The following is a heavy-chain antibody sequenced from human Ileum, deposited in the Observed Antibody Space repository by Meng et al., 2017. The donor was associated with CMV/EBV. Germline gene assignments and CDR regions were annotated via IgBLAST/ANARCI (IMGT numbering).Heavy chain of an antibody. CDR3: ARGPGLRGSGSYYAIDY. J-gene: IGHJ4*02. D-gene: IGHD3-10*01. CDR1: GYTFTSYD. V-gene: IGHV1-8*03. Sequence: ASVKVSCKASGYTFTSYDINWVRQATGQGLEWMGWMNPNSGNTGYAQKFQGRVTITRNTSISTAYMELSSLRSEDTAVYYCARGPGLRGSGSYYAIDYWGQGTLVTVS. CDR2: MNPNSGNT.